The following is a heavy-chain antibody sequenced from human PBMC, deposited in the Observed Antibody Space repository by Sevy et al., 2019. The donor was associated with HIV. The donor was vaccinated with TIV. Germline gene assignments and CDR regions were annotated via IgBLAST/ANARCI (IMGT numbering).Heavy chain of an antibody. V-gene: IGHV3-9*01. CDR3: VKDGGSGSGPSAEYFHH. CDR2: ISWNSAFI. CDR1: GFSFDDYA. D-gene: IGHD6-19*01. J-gene: IGHJ1*01. Sequence: GGSLRLSCAVYGFSFDDYAMHWVRQVPGKGLEWVAGISWNSAFIGYADSVKGRYTISRDNAKNSVYLQINSLIPEDTALYYCVKDGGSGSGPSAEYFHHWGQGTLVTVSS.